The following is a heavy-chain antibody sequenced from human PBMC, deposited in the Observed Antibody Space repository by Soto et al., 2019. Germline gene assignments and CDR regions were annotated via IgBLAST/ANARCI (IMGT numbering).Heavy chain of an antibody. CDR3: ARGAYCSSTSCYSSLYYYYYMDV. CDR2: IIPILGIA. V-gene: IGHV1-69*02. CDR1: GGTFSSYT. J-gene: IGHJ6*03. D-gene: IGHD2-2*01. Sequence: QVPLVQSGAEVKKPGSSVKVSCKASGGTFSSYTISWVRQAPGQGLEWMGRIIPILGIANYAQKFQGRVTITADKSTSTAYMELSSLRSEDTAVYYCARGAYCSSTSCYSSLYYYYYMDVWGKGTTVTVSS.